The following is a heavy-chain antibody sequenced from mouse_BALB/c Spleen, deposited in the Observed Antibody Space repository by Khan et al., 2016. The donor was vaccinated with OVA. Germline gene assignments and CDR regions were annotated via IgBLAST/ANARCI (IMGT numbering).Heavy chain of an antibody. D-gene: IGHD1-1*01. CDR3: ARRGLRWDFDY. CDR2: INPSTGYT. CDR1: GYTFINYW. J-gene: IGHJ2*01. Sequence: VQLQQSGAELAKPGASVKMSCKASGYTFINYWILWVKQRPGQGLEWIGYINPSTGYTEYTQNFKDKATLTADKSSSTAYMQLSSLTSEDSAVXYCARRGLRWDFDYWGQGTTLTVSS. V-gene: IGHV1-7*01.